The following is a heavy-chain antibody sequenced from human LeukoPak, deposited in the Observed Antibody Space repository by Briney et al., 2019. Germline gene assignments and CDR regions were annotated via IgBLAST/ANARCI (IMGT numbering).Heavy chain of an antibody. CDR2: ISGSGGST. D-gene: IGHD2-2*01. CDR1: GFTVSSYA. CDR3: AKDYATASNWFDP. J-gene: IGHJ5*02. V-gene: IGHV3-23*01. Sequence: PGGSLRLSCAASGFTVSSYAMSWVRQAPGKGLEWVSAISGSGGSTFYADSVKGRFTISRDNYKNTLYLQMNSLRAEDSAVYSCAKDYATASNWFDPWGQGTLVTVSS.